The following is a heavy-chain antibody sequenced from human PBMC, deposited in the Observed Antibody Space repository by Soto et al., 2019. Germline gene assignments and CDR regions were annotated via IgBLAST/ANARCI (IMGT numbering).Heavy chain of an antibody. D-gene: IGHD3-9*01. V-gene: IGHV5-51*01. CDR2: IYPGNSDT. CDR1: GYSFITYW. Sequence: GESLKISCRGSGYSFITYWIGWVRQMPGKGLEWMGIIYPGNSDTRYSPSFQGQVTISADTSISTAYLEWSSLKASDTAIYYCARHVYYDVLKKNYWGQGTLVTVSS. CDR3: ARHVYYDVLKKNY. J-gene: IGHJ4*02.